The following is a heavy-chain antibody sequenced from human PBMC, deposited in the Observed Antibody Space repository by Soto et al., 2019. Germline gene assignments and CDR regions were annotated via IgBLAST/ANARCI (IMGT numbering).Heavy chain of an antibody. Sequence: QVQLVESGGGVVQPGRSLRLSCAASGFTFSSYGMHWVRQAPGKGLEWVAVIWYDGSNKYYADSVKGRFTISRDNSKNTVQPEMNDQRDKEKAIYDGARYCRDIVGRTTDDYYYAGMYVWFEGTTVTVPS. V-gene: IGHV3-33*01. CDR3: ARYCRDIVGRTTDDYYYAGMYV. CDR1: GFTFSSYG. D-gene: IGHD2-15*01. J-gene: IGHJ6*02. CDR2: IWYDGSNK.